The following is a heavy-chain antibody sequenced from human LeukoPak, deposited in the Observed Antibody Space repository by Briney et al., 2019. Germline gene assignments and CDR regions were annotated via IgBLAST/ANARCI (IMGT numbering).Heavy chain of an antibody. CDR2: IYYSGST. J-gene: IGHJ4*02. CDR1: GGSISSYY. V-gene: IGHV4-59*12. D-gene: IGHD6-13*01. CDR3: ARDSIAAVVDY. Sequence: SETLSLTCTVSGGSISSYYWNWIRQPPGKGLEWIGYIYYSGSTNYNPSLKSRVTISLDTSKNQFSLKLSSVTVADTAVYYCARDSIAAVVDYWGQGTLVTVSS.